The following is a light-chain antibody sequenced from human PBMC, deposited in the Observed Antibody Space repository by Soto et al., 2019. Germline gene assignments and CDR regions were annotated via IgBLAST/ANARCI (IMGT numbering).Light chain of an antibody. CDR3: QQYNDDSPWT. V-gene: IGKV1-5*01. Sequence: DIQMTQTPSTLSASVGDRVTITCRASQSISSWLAWYQQKPGKAPNLLIYDASNLETGVPSRFSGSGSGTDFTLTISSLQPDDFATYYCQQYNDDSPWTFGQRTNVDI. J-gene: IGKJ1*01. CDR1: QSISSW. CDR2: DAS.